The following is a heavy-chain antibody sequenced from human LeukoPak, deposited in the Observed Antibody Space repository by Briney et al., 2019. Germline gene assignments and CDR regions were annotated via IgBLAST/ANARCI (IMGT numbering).Heavy chain of an antibody. J-gene: IGHJ4*02. D-gene: IGHD1-26*01. V-gene: IGHV3-43*01. CDR3: ATGSTSSYYHFDY. CDR1: GFIFDDYT. Sequence: GGSLRLSCAASGFIFDDYTMHWVRQAPGKNLEWVSLIAWDGSSTDYSDSVKGRFTISRDNNKNSLFLQMNGLRTEDSAFYYCATGSTSSYYHFDYWGRGTLVTVSS. CDR2: IAWDGSST.